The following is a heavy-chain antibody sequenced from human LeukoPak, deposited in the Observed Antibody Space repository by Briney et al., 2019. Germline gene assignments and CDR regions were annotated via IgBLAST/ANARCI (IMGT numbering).Heavy chain of an antibody. Sequence: GGSLRLSCAASGVTFDDYGMSWVRQAPGKGLEWVSGINWNGGSTGYADSVKGRFTISRDNAKNSLYLQMNSLRAEDTALYYCARDSGRGYFDYWGQGTLVTVSS. CDR1: GVTFDDYG. V-gene: IGHV3-20*04. J-gene: IGHJ4*02. D-gene: IGHD3-10*01. CDR3: ARDSGRGYFDY. CDR2: INWNGGST.